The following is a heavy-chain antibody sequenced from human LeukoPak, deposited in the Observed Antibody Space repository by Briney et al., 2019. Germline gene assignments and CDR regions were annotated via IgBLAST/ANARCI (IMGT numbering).Heavy chain of an antibody. CDR1: GYSFTSYW. Sequence: GESLKISCKGSGYSFTSYWIGWVRQMPGKGLEWMGIIYPGDSDTRYSPSFQGQVTISADKSISTAYLQWSSLKASDTAMYYCARLHGSGSYYNPLEYWGQGTLVTVSS. D-gene: IGHD3-10*01. J-gene: IGHJ4*02. CDR2: IYPGDSDT. V-gene: IGHV5-51*01. CDR3: ARLHGSGSYYNPLEY.